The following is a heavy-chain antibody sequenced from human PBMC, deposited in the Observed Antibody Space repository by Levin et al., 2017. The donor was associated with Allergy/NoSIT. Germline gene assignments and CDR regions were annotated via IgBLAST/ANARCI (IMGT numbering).Heavy chain of an antibody. CDR2: IYHSGSS. Sequence: SQTLSLTCTVSGGAIRAFYWSWIRQPPGKRLEWIGYIYHSGSSDYSPSLKGRVTISMDKSKNQFSLKLNTVTAADTAVDYCARSREGWAFRSMDVWGQGTTVNVTS. D-gene: IGHD1-26*01. CDR1: GGAIRAFY. V-gene: IGHV4-59*08. CDR3: ARSREGWAFRSMDV. J-gene: IGHJ6*02.